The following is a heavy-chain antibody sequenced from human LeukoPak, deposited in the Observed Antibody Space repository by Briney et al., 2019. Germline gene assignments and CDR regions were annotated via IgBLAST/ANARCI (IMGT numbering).Heavy chain of an antibody. V-gene: IGHV3-11*04. CDR1: GFTFSNYY. Sequence: PGGSLRLSCAASGFTFSNYYMSWIRQAPGKWLEWVSYIGSSGSTIYYADSVKGRFTISRDNAKNSLYLQMNSLRAEDTAVYYCARDGESGVKVPAANWFDPWGQGTLVTVSS. CDR3: ARDGESGVKVPAANWFDP. J-gene: IGHJ5*02. CDR2: IGSSGSTI. D-gene: IGHD2-2*01.